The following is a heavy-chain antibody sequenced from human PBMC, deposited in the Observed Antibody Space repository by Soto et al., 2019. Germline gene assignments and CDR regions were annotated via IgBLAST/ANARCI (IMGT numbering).Heavy chain of an antibody. CDR2: ISYSGNT. Sequence: SETLSLTCTISGDSSSSYYWSWIRQPPGKGLEWIGYISYSGNTNYNPSLKSRVTISVDTSKNQFSLKLTSVTAADTAVYYCAREVDGYSQFDDWGQGTLVTVSS. CDR1: GDSSSSYY. CDR3: AREVDGYSQFDD. J-gene: IGHJ4*02. V-gene: IGHV4-59*12. D-gene: IGHD5-12*01.